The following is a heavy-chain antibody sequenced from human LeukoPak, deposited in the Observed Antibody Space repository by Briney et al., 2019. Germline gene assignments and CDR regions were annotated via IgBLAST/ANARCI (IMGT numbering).Heavy chain of an antibody. Sequence: ASVKVSCKASGYTFTLHHIHWVRQAAGQGLEWMGIINPSDGSASYAQNFKGRVKMTGDTSTSTVYMEVISLRSEDTAVYYCARDSVLGDRDSYGYGPFDPWGQGTLVTVSS. CDR2: INPSDGSA. V-gene: IGHV1-46*01. CDR1: GYTFTLHH. D-gene: IGHD5-18*01. CDR3: ARDSVLGDRDSYGYGPFDP. J-gene: IGHJ5*02.